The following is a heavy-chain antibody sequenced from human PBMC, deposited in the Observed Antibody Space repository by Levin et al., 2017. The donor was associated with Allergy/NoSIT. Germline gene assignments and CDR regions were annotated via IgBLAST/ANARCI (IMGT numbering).Heavy chain of an antibody. CDR2: IIPIFGTA. V-gene: IGHV1-69*13. D-gene: IGHD2-15*01. CDR1: GGTFSSYA. J-gene: IGHJ4*02. CDR3: ARDGGGYCSGGSCYLDY. Sequence: SVKVSCKASGGTFSSYAISWVRQAPGQGLEWMGGIIPIFGTANYAQKFQGRVTITADESTSTAYMELSSLRSEDTAVYYCARDGGGYCSGGSCYLDYWGQGTLVTVSS.